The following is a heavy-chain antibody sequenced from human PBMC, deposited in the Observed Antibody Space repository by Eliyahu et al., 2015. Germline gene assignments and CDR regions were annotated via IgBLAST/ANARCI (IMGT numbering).Heavy chain of an antibody. CDR2: IYYSGST. CDR1: GGSISSYY. V-gene: IGHV4-59*01. D-gene: IGHD6-6*01. Sequence: QVQLQESGPRLVKPSETLSLTCXVSGGSISSYYWSWIRQPPGKGLEWIGYIYYSGSTNYNPSLKSRVTISVDTSKNQFSLKLSSVTAADTAVYYCARGYSSSPFDNWGQGTLVTVSS. CDR3: ARGYSSSPFDN. J-gene: IGHJ4*02.